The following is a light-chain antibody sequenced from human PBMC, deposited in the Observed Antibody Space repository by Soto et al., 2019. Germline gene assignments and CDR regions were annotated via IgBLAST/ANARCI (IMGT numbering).Light chain of an antibody. CDR2: AAS. V-gene: IGKV1-6*01. Sequence: AIRMTQSPSSLSASVGDRVTITCWASQDIRNVLGWYQQKKGKAPKVLIYAASTLQSGVPSRLRGSGYGTDLTITISSMQTEDFETYYCLQDNNYPLTFGGGTKVDI. CDR1: QDIRNV. J-gene: IGKJ4*01. CDR3: LQDNNYPLT.